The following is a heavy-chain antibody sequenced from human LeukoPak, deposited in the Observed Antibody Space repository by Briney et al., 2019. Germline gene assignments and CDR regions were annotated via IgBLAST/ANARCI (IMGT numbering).Heavy chain of an antibody. J-gene: IGHJ4*02. Sequence: PSETLSLTCTVSGDSISSSGYYWGWIRQPPGKGLEWITSISYSGIAYYNPSLKSRVTISVDTSKNQFSLELTSVSVADTAVYYCARLQSWFRGIDYWGQGTLVTVSS. CDR1: GDSISSSGYY. V-gene: IGHV4-39*01. CDR2: ISYSGIA. D-gene: IGHD3-10*01. CDR3: ARLQSWFRGIDY.